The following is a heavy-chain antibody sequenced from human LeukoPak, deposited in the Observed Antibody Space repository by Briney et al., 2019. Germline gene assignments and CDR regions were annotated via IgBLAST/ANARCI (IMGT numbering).Heavy chain of an antibody. D-gene: IGHD2-2*01. Sequence: SETLSFTCTVYGGSFTAFYWSWIRQPPGKGLEWIGEVHHSGTTNYNPSLKSRVTLSIDTSKNQISLKLTPVTAADTAVYYCARGAYCSSINCYGFDYWGQGTLVTVSS. CDR1: GGSFTAFY. J-gene: IGHJ4*02. V-gene: IGHV4-34*01. CDR3: ARGAYCSSINCYGFDY. CDR2: VHHSGTT.